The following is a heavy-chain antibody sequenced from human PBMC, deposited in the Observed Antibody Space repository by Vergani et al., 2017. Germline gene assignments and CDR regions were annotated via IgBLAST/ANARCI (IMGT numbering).Heavy chain of an antibody. V-gene: IGHV3-48*01. CDR2: ISSSSSTI. Sequence: EVQLVESGGGLVQPGGSLRLSCAASGFTFSSYSMNWVRQAPGKGLEWVSYISSSSSTIYYADSVKGRFTISRENAKNSLYLQMNSLRAEDTAVYYCSRLARGGNYITMVRGVLDYWGQGTLVTVSS. D-gene: IGHD3-10*01. J-gene: IGHJ4*02. CDR3: SRLARGGNYITMVRGVLDY. CDR1: GFTFSSYS.